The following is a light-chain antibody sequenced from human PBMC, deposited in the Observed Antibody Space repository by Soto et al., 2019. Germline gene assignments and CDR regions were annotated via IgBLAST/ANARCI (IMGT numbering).Light chain of an antibody. J-gene: IGLJ3*02. CDR2: EVS. CDR1: SSDVGYDNY. V-gene: IGLV2-14*01. CDR3: TSHTASSTWV. Sequence: QSVLTQPASVSGSPGQSITISCTGTSSDVGYDNYVSWFQQHPGKAPKLMIYEVSRRPSGVSNRFSGSKSANTASLTNSGLQAEDEADYYCTSHTASSTWVFGGGTKLTVL.